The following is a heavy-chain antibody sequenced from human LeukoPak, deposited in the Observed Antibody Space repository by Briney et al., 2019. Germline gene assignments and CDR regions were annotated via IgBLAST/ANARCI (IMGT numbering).Heavy chain of an antibody. CDR1: GYTFTSYY. D-gene: IGHD2-15*01. J-gene: IGHJ4*02. CDR2: INPNSGDT. V-gene: IGHV1-2*02. Sequence: GASVRVSCKASGYTFTSYYMHWVRQAPGQGLEWMGWINPNSGDTNYAQKFQGRVTMTRDTSISTAYMELSRLRSDEPSVYYCDRGWELLEGEGTFEYSGEGTLVTVSS. CDR3: DRGWELLEGEGTFEY.